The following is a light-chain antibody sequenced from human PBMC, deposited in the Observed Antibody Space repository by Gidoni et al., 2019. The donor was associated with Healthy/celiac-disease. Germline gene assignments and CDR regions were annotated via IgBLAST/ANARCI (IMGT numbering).Light chain of an antibody. V-gene: IGLV3-1*01. Sequence: SYELTQPPSVSVSPGQTASITFSGDQLGYTCACWYQQKPGPSPVLVIYQDSKRPPWIPERFSGSYSVNTATLTISGTQAMDDADYYCQAWDSSTAVFGGGTKLTV. J-gene: IGLJ2*01. CDR3: QAWDSSTAV. CDR2: QDS. CDR1: QLGYTC.